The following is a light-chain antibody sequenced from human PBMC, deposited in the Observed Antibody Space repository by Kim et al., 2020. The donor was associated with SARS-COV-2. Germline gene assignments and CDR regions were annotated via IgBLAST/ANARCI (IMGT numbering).Light chain of an antibody. J-gene: IGKJ3*01. CDR1: QGISNS. V-gene: IGKV1-27*01. Sequence: ASVGDRVTITCRASQGISNSVAWYQQKPGKVPQLLIYAASTLPPGVPSRFSGSGSGTDFTLTITSLQPEDVATYYCQSFNTFGVTFGPGTKVDIK. CDR2: AAS. CDR3: QSFNTFGVT.